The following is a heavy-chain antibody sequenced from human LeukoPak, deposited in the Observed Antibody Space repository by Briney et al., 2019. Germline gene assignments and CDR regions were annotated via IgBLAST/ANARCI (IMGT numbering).Heavy chain of an antibody. CDR3: ATNSLGSGYFPGDY. CDR2: FDPEDGET. CDR1: GYTLTELS. Sequence: GASVKVSCKVSGYTLTELSMHWVRQAPGKGLEWMGGFDPEDGETIYAQKFRGRVTMAEDTSTDTAYMELSSLRSEDTAVYYCATNSLGSGYFPGDYWGQGTLVTVSS. J-gene: IGHJ4*02. V-gene: IGHV1-24*01. D-gene: IGHD3-22*01.